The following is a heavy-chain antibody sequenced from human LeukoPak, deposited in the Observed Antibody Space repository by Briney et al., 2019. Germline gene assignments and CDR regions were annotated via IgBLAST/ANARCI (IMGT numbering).Heavy chain of an antibody. Sequence: SGPTLVKPTQTLTLTCAFSGFSLSTNGVGVGWIRQPPGKALEWLALIYWDDDKRYSPSLSSRLAITKDTSKNQVVLTMTNMDPVDTATYYCAHRIRCKYSTNSHYHFDHWGQGTLVTVSS. CDR3: AHRIRCKYSTNSHYHFDH. J-gene: IGHJ4*02. CDR2: IYWDDDK. D-gene: IGHD6-13*01. CDR1: GFSLSTNGVG. V-gene: IGHV2-5*02.